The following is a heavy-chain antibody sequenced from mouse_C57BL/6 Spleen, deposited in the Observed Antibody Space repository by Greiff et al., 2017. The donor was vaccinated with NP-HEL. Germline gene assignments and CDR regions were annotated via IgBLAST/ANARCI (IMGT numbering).Heavy chain of an antibody. CDR3: TTGATVVATDWYFDV. J-gene: IGHJ1*03. V-gene: IGHV14-4*01. CDR2: IDPENGDT. CDR1: GFNIKDDY. Sequence: EVKLQESGAELVRPGASVKLSCTASGFNIKDDYMHWVKQRPEQGLEWIGWIDPENGDTEYASKFQGKATITADTSSNTAYLQLSSLTSEDTAVYYCTTGATVVATDWYFDVWGTGTTVTVSS. D-gene: IGHD1-1*01.